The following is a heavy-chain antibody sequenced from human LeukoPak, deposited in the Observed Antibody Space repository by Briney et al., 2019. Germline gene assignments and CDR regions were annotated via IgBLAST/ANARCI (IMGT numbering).Heavy chain of an antibody. V-gene: IGHV3-48*03. CDR3: ARALDVDTSIDY. CDR1: GFTFSSYE. J-gene: IGHJ4*02. CDR2: ISSSGSTI. D-gene: IGHD5-18*01. Sequence: PGGSLRLSCVASGFTFSSYEMNWVRQAPGKGLEWVSYISSSGSTIYYADSVKGRFTISRDNAKNSLYLQMNSLRAEDTAVYYYARALDVDTSIDYWGQGTLVTVSS.